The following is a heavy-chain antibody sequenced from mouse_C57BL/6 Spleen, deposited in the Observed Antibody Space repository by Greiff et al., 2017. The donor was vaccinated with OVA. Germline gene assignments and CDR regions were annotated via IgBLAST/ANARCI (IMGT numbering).Heavy chain of an antibody. CDR3: ARRLTGPFAY. CDR2: INPNNGGT. V-gene: IGHV1-18*01. CDR1: GYTFTDYN. Sequence: VHVKQSGPELVKPGASVKIPCKASGYTFTDYNMDWVKQSHGKSLEWIGDINPNNGGTIYNQKFKGKATLTVDKSSSTAYMELRSLTSEDTAVYYCARRLTGPFAYWGQGTLVTVSA. J-gene: IGHJ3*01. D-gene: IGHD4-1*01.